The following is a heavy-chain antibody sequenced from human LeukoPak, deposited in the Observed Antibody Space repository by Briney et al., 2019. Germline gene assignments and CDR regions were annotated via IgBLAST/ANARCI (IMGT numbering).Heavy chain of an antibody. Sequence: PSETPSPTRTVSGGSTSKYYLGWVPVAPREGLEWIGNIHNSVNINYNPALKSRVTILIDTSKNQFSLRLSSMTAADTAVYYCARTKQWLAFDIWGQGTMVTVSS. CDR3: ARTKQWLAFDI. J-gene: IGHJ3*02. CDR2: IHNSVNI. V-gene: IGHV4-59*01. CDR1: GGSTSKYY. D-gene: IGHD6-19*01.